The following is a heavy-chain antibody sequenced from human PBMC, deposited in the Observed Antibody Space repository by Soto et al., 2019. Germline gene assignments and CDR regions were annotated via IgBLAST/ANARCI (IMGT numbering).Heavy chain of an antibody. V-gene: IGHV3-33*01. J-gene: IGHJ6*02. D-gene: IGHD2-2*01. Sequence: PGGSLSLSCAASGFTFSSYGMHWVRQAPGKGLEWVAVIWYDGSNKYYADSVKGRFTISRDNSKNTLYLQMNSLRAEDTAVYYCARDRSTSYYYYGMDVWGQGTTVTVSS. CDR3: ARDRSTSYYYYGMDV. CDR1: GFTFSSYG. CDR2: IWYDGSNK.